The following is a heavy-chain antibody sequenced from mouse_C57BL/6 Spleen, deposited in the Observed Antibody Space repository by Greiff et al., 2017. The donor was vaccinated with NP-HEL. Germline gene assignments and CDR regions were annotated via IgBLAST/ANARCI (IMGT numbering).Heavy chain of an antibody. CDR3: ARPSYYGSSYSYWYFDV. CDR1: GYTFTDYY. V-gene: IGHV1-75*01. D-gene: IGHD1-1*01. Sequence: QVQLQQSGPELVKPGASVKISCKASGYTFTDYYINWVKQRPGQGLEWIGWIFPGSGSTYYNEKFKGKATLTVDKSSSTAYMLLSSLTSEDSAVYFCARPSYYGSSYSYWYFDVWGTGTTVTVSS. J-gene: IGHJ1*03. CDR2: IFPGSGST.